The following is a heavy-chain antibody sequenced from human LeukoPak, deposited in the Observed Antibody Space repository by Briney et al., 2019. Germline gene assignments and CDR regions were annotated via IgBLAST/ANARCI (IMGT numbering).Heavy chain of an antibody. D-gene: IGHD5-12*01. CDR2: IYYSGST. J-gene: IGHJ6*03. CDR3: ARDSGYSGYGWPYMDV. V-gene: IGHV4-59*01. CDR1: GGSISSYY. Sequence: KTSETLSLTCTVSGGSISSYYWSWIRQPPGKGLEWIGYIYYSGSTNYNPSLKSRVTISVDTSKNQFSLKLSSVTAADTAVYYCARDSGYSGYGWPYMDVWGKGTTVTVSS.